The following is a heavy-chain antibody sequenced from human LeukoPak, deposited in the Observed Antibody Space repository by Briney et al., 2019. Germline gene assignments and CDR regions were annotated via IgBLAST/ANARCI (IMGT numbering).Heavy chain of an antibody. J-gene: IGHJ5*02. Sequence: SETLSLTCTVSGGSVNSGDYYWSWIRQLPGKGLEWIAYIHYSGSTYSNPSLKSRLTVSVDTSKNQLSLKLSSVTAADTAMYFCARDGCCGSSCLSNWFDPWGQGTLVTVSS. CDR2: IHYSGST. CDR1: GGSVNSGDYY. D-gene: IGHD2-15*01. V-gene: IGHV4-31*03. CDR3: ARDGCCGSSCLSNWFDP.